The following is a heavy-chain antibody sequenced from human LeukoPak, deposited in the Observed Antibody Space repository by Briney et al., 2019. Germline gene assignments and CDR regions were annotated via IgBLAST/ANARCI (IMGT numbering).Heavy chain of an antibody. CDR3: ASDDYGDYS. CDR1: GGTFSSYA. CDR2: IIPIFGIA. Sequence: ASVKVSCKASGGTFSSYAISWVRQAPGQGLEWMGRIIPIFGIANYAQKFQGRVTITTDKSTSTAYMELSSLRSEDTAVYYCASDDYGDYSWGQGTLVTVSS. J-gene: IGHJ5*02. D-gene: IGHD4-17*01. V-gene: IGHV1-69*04.